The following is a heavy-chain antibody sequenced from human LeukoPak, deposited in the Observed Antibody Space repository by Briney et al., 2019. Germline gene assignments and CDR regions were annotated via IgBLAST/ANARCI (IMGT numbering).Heavy chain of an antibody. J-gene: IGHJ4*02. CDR1: GGSISSGGYY. Sequence: TLSLTCTVSGGSISSGGYYWSWIRQPPGKGLEWIGYIYHSGSTYYNPSLKSRVTISVDRSKNQFSLKLSSVTAADTAVYYCAREIAVAGTSVDYWGQGTLVTVSS. CDR2: IYHSGST. CDR3: AREIAVAGTSVDY. V-gene: IGHV4-30-2*01. D-gene: IGHD6-19*01.